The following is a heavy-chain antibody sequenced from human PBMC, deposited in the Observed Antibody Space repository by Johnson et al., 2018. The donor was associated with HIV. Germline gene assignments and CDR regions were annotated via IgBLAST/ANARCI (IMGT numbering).Heavy chain of an antibody. Sequence: QVQLVESGGGLVQPGGSLRLSCAASGFTVSSNYMSWVRQAPGKGLEWVSYISSSGSTIYYADSVKGRFTISRDNAKNSLYLQMNSLRAEDTAVYYCARPDLGLWFRESNAFDSWGQGTMVTVSS. J-gene: IGHJ3*02. CDR2: ISSSGSTI. D-gene: IGHD3-10*01. V-gene: IGHV3-11*04. CDR1: GFTVSSNY. CDR3: ARPDLGLWFRESNAFDS.